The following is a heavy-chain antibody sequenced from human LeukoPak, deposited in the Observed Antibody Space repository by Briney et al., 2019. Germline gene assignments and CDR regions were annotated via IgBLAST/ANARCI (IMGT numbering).Heavy chain of an antibody. CDR1: GGSISSGGYY. V-gene: IGHV4-31*03. D-gene: IGHD6-19*01. Sequence: SETLSLTCTVSGGSISSGGYYWSWIRQHPGKGLEWIGYIYYSGSTYYNPSLKSRVTISVDTSKNQFSLKLSSVTAADTAVYYCARGRYSGGWYDYWGQGTLVTVSS. CDR2: IYYSGST. J-gene: IGHJ4*02. CDR3: ARGRYSGGWYDY.